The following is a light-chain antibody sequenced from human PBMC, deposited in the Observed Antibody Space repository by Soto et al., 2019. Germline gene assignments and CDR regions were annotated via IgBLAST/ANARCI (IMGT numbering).Light chain of an antibody. CDR1: QSLLDSNTYNY. CDR2: LAS. CDR3: MQALQSPRYT. Sequence: DIVMTQSPLSLPVTPGEPASISCRSSQSLLDSNTYNYVDWYLQKPGQSPQLLIYLASFRASGVPDRFIGSGSGTDFTLNISRVEAEDVGVYYCMQALQSPRYTFGQGTKLEIK. V-gene: IGKV2-28*01. J-gene: IGKJ2*01.